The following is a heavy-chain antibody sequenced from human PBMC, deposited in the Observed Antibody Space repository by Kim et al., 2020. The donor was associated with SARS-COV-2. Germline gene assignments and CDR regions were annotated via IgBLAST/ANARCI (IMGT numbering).Heavy chain of an antibody. V-gene: IGHV1-69*13. CDR2: IIPIFGTA. CDR3: ARGLTWLPHAPTSTTYKYYFDY. J-gene: IGHJ4*02. Sequence: SVKVSCKASGGTFSSYAISWVRQAPGQGLEWMGGIIPIFGTANYAQKFQGRVTLTADESTSTAYMELSSLRSEDTAVYYCARGLTWLPHAPTSTTYKYYFDYWGQGTLVTVSS. CDR1: GGTFSSYA. D-gene: IGHD6-19*01.